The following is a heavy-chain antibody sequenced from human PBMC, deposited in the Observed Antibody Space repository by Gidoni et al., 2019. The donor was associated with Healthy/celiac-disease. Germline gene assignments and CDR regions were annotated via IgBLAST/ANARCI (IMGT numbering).Heavy chain of an antibody. CDR1: GFPCSSYR. CDR2: ISSSSSYI. V-gene: IGHV3-21*01. CDR3: AREGEYCSSTSCYNYFDY. J-gene: IGHJ4*02. Sequence: EVQLVESGGGLVKPGGSLSLSCDASGFPCSSYRINWVRQAPGKGLEWVSSISSSSSYIYYADSWKGRFTISRDNAKNSLYLQMNSLRAEDTAVYYCAREGEYCSSTSCYNYFDYWGQGTLVTVSS. D-gene: IGHD2-2*02.